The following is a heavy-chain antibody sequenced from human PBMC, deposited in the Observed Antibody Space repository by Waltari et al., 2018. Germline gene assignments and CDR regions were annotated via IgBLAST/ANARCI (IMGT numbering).Heavy chain of an antibody. V-gene: IGHV7-4-1*02. D-gene: IGHD2-15*01. CDR2: INTNTGEP. CDR3: ARGDIVIVPAADNWFDP. J-gene: IGHJ5*02. Sequence: QVQLVQSGSEMKKPGASVKVSCKASGYTFINYGVNWVRQAPGQGREWMGWINTNTGEPTYAQGFTGLFVFSSDTSVNTAYLQISNLKTEDTAVYYCARGDIVIVPAADNWFDPWGQGTLVTVSS. CDR1: GYTFINYG.